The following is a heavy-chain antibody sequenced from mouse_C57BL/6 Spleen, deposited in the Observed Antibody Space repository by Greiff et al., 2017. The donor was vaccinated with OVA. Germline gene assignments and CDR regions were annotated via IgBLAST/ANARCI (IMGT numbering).Heavy chain of an antibody. D-gene: IGHD2-5*01. Sequence: QVQLKQPGAELVMPGASVKLSCKASGYTFTSYWMHWVKQRPGQGLEWIGEIDPSDSYTNYNQKFKGKSTLTVDKSSSTAYMQLSSLTSEDSAVYYCARRGIYSNYEAWFAYWGQGTLVTVSA. V-gene: IGHV1-69*01. CDR3: ARRGIYSNYEAWFAY. CDR1: GYTFTSYW. J-gene: IGHJ3*01. CDR2: IDPSDSYT.